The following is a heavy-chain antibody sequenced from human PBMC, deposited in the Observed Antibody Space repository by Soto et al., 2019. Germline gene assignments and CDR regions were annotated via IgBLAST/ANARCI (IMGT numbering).Heavy chain of an antibody. CDR3: ARSHVDIVATAKGFDY. CDR2: INAGNGNT. V-gene: IGHV1-3*01. CDR1: GYNLTSYV. J-gene: IGHJ4*02. D-gene: IGHD5-12*01. Sequence: GPVKVSCKAFGYNLTSYVMHLVRQAPGQRLEWMGWINAGNGNTKYSQKFQGRVTITRDTSASTAYMELSSLRSEDTAVYYCARSHVDIVATAKGFDYWGQGTLVTVSS.